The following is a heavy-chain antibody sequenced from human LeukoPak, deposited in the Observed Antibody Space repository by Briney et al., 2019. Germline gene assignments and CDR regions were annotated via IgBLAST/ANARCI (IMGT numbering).Heavy chain of an antibody. J-gene: IGHJ4*02. CDR3: ARRRITMIVVVPTPFDY. CDR1: GGSFSGYY. V-gene: IGHV4-34*01. CDR2: INHSGST. D-gene: IGHD3-22*01. Sequence: SETLFLTCAVYGGSFSGYYWSWVRQPPGKGLEWIGEINHSGSTSYNPSLKSRVTISVDTSKHQFFPKLSSVTAADTAVYYCARRRITMIVVVPTPFDYWGQGTLVTVSS.